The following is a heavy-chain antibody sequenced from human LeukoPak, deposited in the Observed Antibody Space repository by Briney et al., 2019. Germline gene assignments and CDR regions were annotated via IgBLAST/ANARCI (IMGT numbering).Heavy chain of an antibody. CDR1: GYTYTSLG. V-gene: IGHV1-18*01. CDR3: ARASDSIAAAGTPNYYDYMDV. CDR2: ISAYNGNT. D-gene: IGHD6-13*01. J-gene: IGHJ6*03. Sequence: ASVKVSCKASGYTYTSLGISCVRQAPGQGLEGMGWISAYNGNTNKAQKLQGRVTMTTDTSTSTAYMELRSLRSDDTAVYYCARASDSIAAAGTPNYYDYMDVWGKGTTVTISS.